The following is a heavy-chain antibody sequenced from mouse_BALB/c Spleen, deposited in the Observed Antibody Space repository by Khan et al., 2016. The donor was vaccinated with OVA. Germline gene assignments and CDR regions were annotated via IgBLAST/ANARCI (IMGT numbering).Heavy chain of an antibody. V-gene: IGHV2-6-1*01. Sequence: QVQLKHSGPGLVAPSQSLSITCTISGFSLTNYGVHWVRQPPGKGLEWLVVIWSVGSTTYNSALKSRLTISKDNSESQVFLKMNSLQTDDTAMYFCARQPYYHYNIMDYWGQGTSVTVSS. CDR2: IWSVGST. J-gene: IGHJ4*01. CDR3: ARQPYYHYNIMDY. CDR1: GFSLTNYG. D-gene: IGHD2-10*01.